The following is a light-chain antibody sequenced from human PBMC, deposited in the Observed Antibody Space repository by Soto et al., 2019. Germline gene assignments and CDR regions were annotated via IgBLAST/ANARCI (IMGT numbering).Light chain of an antibody. CDR2: DNS. V-gene: IGLV3-21*02. Sequence: SYVLSQPPSVAVAPGQTASIPCGGNNIRTKSVHWYRQKPGQAPVLVVYDNSDRPSGIPERFSGSNSGDTTTLTISRVADGDEADYYCQVWDSSSAHVVFGGGTKVTVL. J-gene: IGLJ2*01. CDR1: NIRTKS. CDR3: QVWDSSSAHVV.